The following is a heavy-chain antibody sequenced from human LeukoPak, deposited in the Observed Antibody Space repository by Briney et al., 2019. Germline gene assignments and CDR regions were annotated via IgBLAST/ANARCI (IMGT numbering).Heavy chain of an antibody. V-gene: IGHV3-48*01. CDR3: AREHTPFGSGCTAAY. CDR2: ISPSSSTI. J-gene: IGHJ4*02. Sequence: PGGSLRLSCAPSGFTFSDYSMNWVRQAPGKGLEWVSYISPSSSTIYYADSGKGRFTISRDNAKNSLYLQMNSLRAEDTAVYYCAREHTPFGSGCTAAYWGQGTLVTVSS. CDR1: GFTFSDYS. D-gene: IGHD6-19*01.